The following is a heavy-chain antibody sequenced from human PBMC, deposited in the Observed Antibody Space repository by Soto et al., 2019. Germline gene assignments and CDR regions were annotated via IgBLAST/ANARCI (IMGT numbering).Heavy chain of an antibody. Sequence: PGGSLRLSCAASGFTVSSNYMSWVRQAPGKGLEWVSVIYSGGSTYYADSVKGRFTISRDNSKNTLYLQMNSLRAEDTAVYYCARTPYYDFWSGYSAYYSYMDVWGKGTTVTVSS. V-gene: IGHV3-66*01. D-gene: IGHD3-3*01. CDR3: ARTPYYDFWSGYSAYYSYMDV. CDR1: GFTVSSNY. CDR2: IYSGGST. J-gene: IGHJ6*03.